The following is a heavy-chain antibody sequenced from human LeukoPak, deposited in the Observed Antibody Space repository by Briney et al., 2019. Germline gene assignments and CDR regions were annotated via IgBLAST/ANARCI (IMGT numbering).Heavy chain of an antibody. CDR1: GYTFTSYY. CDR2: INPSGGST. D-gene: IGHD6-13*01. V-gene: IGHV1-46*01. CDR3: ARDWSTTGSWYNDNEDY. J-gene: IGHJ4*02. Sequence: ASVKVSCKASGYTFTSYYMHWVRQAPGQGLEWMGIINPSGGSTSYAQKFQGRVTMTRDTSTSTVYMELSSLRSEDTAEYYCARDWSTTGSWYNDNEDYWGQGTLVTVSS.